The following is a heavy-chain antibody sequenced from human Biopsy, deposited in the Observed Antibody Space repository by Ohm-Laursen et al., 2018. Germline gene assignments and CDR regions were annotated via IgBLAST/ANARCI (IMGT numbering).Heavy chain of an antibody. CDR1: GDSLTSGPEN. V-gene: IGHV4-61*01. J-gene: IGHJ3*02. CDR3: ARGTGRYYVYGAFDI. Sequence: SETLSLTCTVPGDSLTSGPENWSWIRQSPGQGLEYIGFIYSGGNTNYNPSLKNRVTMSVDTSKNQFSLNLRSVTAADTAVYYCARGTGRYYVYGAFDIWGQGTVVTVSS. CDR2: IYSGGNT. D-gene: IGHD1-26*01.